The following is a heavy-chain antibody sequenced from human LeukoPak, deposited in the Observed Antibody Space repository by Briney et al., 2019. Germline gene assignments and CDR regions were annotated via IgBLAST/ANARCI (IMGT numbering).Heavy chain of an antibody. CDR1: AFTFSNSA. J-gene: IGHJ5*02. Sequence: GSLRLSCAASAFTFSNSAMSWVRQAPGKGLQWLSTISDNGGTSDYAASVKGRFTISRDNSKNTLFLQMNSLRAEDTAVYYCAKRGSRTSWYWFAPWGQGTLVTVSS. D-gene: IGHD2-2*01. CDR2: ISDNGGTS. CDR3: AKRGSRTSWYWFAP. V-gene: IGHV3-23*01.